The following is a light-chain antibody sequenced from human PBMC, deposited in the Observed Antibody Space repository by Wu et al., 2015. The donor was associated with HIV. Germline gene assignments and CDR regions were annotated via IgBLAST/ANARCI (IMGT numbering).Light chain of an antibody. J-gene: IGKJ2*01. CDR3: QQYGSSPYT. V-gene: IGKV3-20*01. CDR2: GAS. Sequence: EIVLTQSPGTLSLSPGERATLSCRASQSVSSSSLAWYQQKPSQAPRLLIYGASSRATGIPERFSGSGSGTDFTLTISRLEPEDFAVYYCQQYGSSPYTFGQGTKLEIK. CDR1: QSVSSSS.